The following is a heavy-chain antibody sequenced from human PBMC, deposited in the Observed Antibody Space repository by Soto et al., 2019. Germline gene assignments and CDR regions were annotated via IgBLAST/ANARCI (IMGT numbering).Heavy chain of an antibody. CDR2: IIPLFDTT. D-gene: IGHD1-26*01. J-gene: IGHJ6*02. V-gene: IGHV1-69*01. Sequence: QVQLVQSGAEVKKPGSSVKVSCKASGGTFSNYAISWVRQAPGQGLEWMGGIIPLFDTTNYLQKFQGRVTITADEFTSTAYMELSSLTSHDTAIYYCARGWGHYYGMDVWGQGTTVTVSS. CDR1: GGTFSNYA. CDR3: ARGWGHYYGMDV.